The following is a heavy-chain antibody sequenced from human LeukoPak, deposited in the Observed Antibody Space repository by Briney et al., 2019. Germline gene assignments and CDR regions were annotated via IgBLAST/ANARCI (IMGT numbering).Heavy chain of an antibody. D-gene: IGHD1-26*01. Sequence: GESLKISCKGSGYSFTSYWIGWVRQMPGKGLEWMGIIYPGDSDTRYSPSFQGQVTISADKSISTAHLQWSSLKASDTAMYYCARPYHSGYYGMDVWGQGTTVTVSS. J-gene: IGHJ6*02. CDR2: IYPGDSDT. CDR1: GYSFTSYW. CDR3: ARPYHSGYYGMDV. V-gene: IGHV5-51*01.